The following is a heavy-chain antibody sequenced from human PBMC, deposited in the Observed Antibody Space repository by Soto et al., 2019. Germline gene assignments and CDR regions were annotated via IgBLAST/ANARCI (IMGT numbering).Heavy chain of an antibody. D-gene: IGHD3-3*01. J-gene: IGHJ4*02. CDR2: ISAYNGNT. V-gene: IGHV1-18*01. Sequence: GASVKVSCKASGYTFTSYGISWVRQAPGQGLEWMGWISAYNGNTNYAQKLQGRVTMTTDTSTSTAYMELRSLRSDDTAVYYCARIRDPYYDFWSGYALDYWGQGPLVTVSS. CDR1: GYTFTSYG. CDR3: ARIRDPYYDFWSGYALDY.